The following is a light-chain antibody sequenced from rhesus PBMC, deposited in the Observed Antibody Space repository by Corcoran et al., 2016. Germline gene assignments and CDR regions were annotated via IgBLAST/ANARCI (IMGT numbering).Light chain of an antibody. V-gene: IGLV2-32*02. CDR3: SSYAGSNTDV. Sequence: QAALTQPRSVSGSPGQSVTIPCTETSTDIGGYNYVSWYQQHPGTAPKLMIYEVSKRPSGVSDRFSGSKSGNTASLTISGLQAEDEADYYCSSYAGSNTDVFGIGTKLTVL. J-gene: IGLJ6*01. CDR2: EVS. CDR1: STDIGGYNY.